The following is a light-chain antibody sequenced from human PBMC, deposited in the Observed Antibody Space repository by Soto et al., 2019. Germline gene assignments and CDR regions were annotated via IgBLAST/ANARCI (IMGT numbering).Light chain of an antibody. V-gene: IGKV3-15*01. J-gene: IGKJ4*01. CDR2: GAS. CDR1: QSVNSN. Sequence: EKVMTQSPAALSVSPGERATLSCRASQSVNSNLAWYQQKPGQAPRLLLYGASTRATGIPARFSGSASGTEFTLTIISLQYEDSAVYYCQQYNDWPLTFGGGTKVEIK. CDR3: QQYNDWPLT.